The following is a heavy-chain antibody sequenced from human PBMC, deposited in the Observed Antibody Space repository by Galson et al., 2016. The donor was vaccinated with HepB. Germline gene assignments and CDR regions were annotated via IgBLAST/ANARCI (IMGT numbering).Heavy chain of an antibody. Sequence: SVKVSCKASGYTFTRYAIHWVRQAPGQRLEWMGWINAGNGKTKFSQTFQGRVTITRDTSASTAYMELSSLRSEDTAMYYCARASGEFATTFDYWGQGTLVTVSS. CDR1: GYTFTRYA. CDR2: INAGNGKT. J-gene: IGHJ4*02. D-gene: IGHD3-16*01. V-gene: IGHV1-3*01. CDR3: ARASGEFATTFDY.